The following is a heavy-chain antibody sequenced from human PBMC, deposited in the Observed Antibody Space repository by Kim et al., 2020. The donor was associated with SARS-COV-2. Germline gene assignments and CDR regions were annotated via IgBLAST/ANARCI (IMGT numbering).Heavy chain of an antibody. D-gene: IGHD2-2*02. Sequence: ASVKVSCKASGYTFTGYYMHWVRQAPGQGLEWMGWINPNSGGTNYAQKFQGRVTMTRDTSISTAYMELSRLRSDDTAVYYCARDKRGIVVVPAAISFDPWGQGTLVTVSS. CDR2: INPNSGGT. CDR3: ARDKRGIVVVPAAISFDP. CDR1: GYTFTGYY. J-gene: IGHJ5*02. V-gene: IGHV1-2*02.